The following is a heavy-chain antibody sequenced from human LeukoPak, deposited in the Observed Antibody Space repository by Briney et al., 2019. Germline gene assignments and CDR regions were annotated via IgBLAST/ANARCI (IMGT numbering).Heavy chain of an antibody. CDR2: VYYSGST. CDR1: GGSISSSSYY. CDR3: ATTIFGVVR. J-gene: IGHJ4*02. Sequence: TSETLSLTCTVSGGSISSSSYYWGWIRQPPVKGLEWIGSVYYSGSTYYNPSLKSRVTISVDTSKNQFSLKLSSVTAADTAVYYCATTIFGVVRWGQGTLVTVSS. V-gene: IGHV4-39*01. D-gene: IGHD3-3*01.